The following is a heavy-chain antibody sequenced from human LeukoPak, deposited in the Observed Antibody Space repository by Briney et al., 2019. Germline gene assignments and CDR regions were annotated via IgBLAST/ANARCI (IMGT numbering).Heavy chain of an antibody. D-gene: IGHD4-11*01. Sequence: PGGSLRLSCAASGFTFSSHWMTWVRQAPGKGLEWVANINEDGSGKYYVDSVKGRFTISRVNAENSVHLQMNSLRAEDTAVYYCATRHCSIAACRASSYKCMDDWGKGTTVTVSS. V-gene: IGHV3-7*01. CDR3: ATRHCSIAACRASSYKCMDD. J-gene: IGHJ6*04. CDR1: GFTFSSHW. CDR2: INEDGSGK.